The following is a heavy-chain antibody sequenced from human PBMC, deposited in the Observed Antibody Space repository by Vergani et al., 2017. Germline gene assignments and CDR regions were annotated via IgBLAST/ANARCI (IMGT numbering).Heavy chain of an antibody. CDR1: GGSVSSGSYY. D-gene: IGHD3-16*02. Sequence: QVQLQESGPGLVKPSETLSLTCTVSGGSVSSGSYYWSWIRQPAGKGLEWIGYIYYSGSTNYNPSLKSRVTISVDTSKNQFSLKLSSVTAADTAVYYCARDARIMITFGGVIVRGPVDYWGQGTLVTVSS. V-gene: IGHV4-61*10. J-gene: IGHJ4*02. CDR3: ARDARIMITFGGVIVRGPVDY. CDR2: IYYSGST.